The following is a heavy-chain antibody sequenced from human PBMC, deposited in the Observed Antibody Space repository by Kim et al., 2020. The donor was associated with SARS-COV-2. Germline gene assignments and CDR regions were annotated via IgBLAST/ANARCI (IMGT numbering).Heavy chain of an antibody. J-gene: IGHJ4*02. CDR3: ARTTAYSTGWHPDY. V-gene: IGHV4-39*01. Sequence: SETLSLTCTVSGDSISTTVYYWGWIRQPPGKGLEWIGSIYYGGSTYYNPSLKSRVTISVDTSKNQFSLKLTSVTAADTAVYYCARTTAYSTGWHPDYWGQGTLVTLSS. CDR2: IYYGGST. CDR1: GDSISTTVYY. D-gene: IGHD6-19*01.